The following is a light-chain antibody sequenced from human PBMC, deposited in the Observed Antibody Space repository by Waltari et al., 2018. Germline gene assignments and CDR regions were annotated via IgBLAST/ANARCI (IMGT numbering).Light chain of an antibody. CDR1: QRIDTY. J-gene: IGKJ2*01. Sequence: DIQLTQSPSSLSASVGDRVTITCRASQRIDTYLNWYQQKPGKAPQLLIYGASTLQRGVPSRFSGSGAGAEFTLTISSLQPEDIATFSCQESYSTLYTFGQGTKVEIK. CDR3: QESYSTLYT. CDR2: GAS. V-gene: IGKV1-39*01.